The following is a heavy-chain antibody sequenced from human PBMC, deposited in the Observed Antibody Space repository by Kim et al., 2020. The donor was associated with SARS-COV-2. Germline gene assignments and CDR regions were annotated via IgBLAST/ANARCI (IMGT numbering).Heavy chain of an antibody. CDR1: GFTFSSYA. Sequence: GGSLRLSCAASGFTFSSYAMSWVRQAPGKGLEWVSAISGSGGSTYYADSVKGRFTISRDNSKNTLYLQMNSLRAEDTAVYYCAKGRTRDGYNPGDYWGQGTLVTVSS. D-gene: IGHD5-12*01. V-gene: IGHV3-23*01. J-gene: IGHJ4*02. CDR3: AKGRTRDGYNPGDY. CDR2: ISGSGGST.